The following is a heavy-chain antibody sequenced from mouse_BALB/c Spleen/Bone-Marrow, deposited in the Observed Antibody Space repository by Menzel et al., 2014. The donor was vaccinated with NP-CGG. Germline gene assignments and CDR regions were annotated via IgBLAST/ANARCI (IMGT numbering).Heavy chain of an antibody. D-gene: IGHD1-1*02. J-gene: IGHJ4*01. CDR3: GRYGYDAMDF. CDR2: IHPYNGDT. CDR1: GSSFTDYF. Sequence: EVQLQQSGPELVKPGASVKLSCRASGSSFTDYFINWVKQSHGKSLEWIGRIHPYNGDTFYNQKFKVKATLTVDKSSNTARMELLSLTSEDSAVYYCGRYGYDAMDFWGQGTSVTVSS. V-gene: IGHV1-37*01.